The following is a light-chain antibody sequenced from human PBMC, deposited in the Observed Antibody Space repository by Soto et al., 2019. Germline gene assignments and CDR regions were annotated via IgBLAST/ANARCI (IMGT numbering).Light chain of an antibody. Sequence: DIVMTQSPDSLAVSLGERATINCKSSQSVLYSSNNKNYLAWYQQKPGQPPKELIYWASTRESGVPDRFSGSGSGTDFTLTISSLQAEDAAVYYCQQYYSTPPTFGGGTKVEIK. CDR1: QSVLYSSNNKNY. CDR2: WAS. CDR3: QQYYSTPPT. V-gene: IGKV4-1*01. J-gene: IGKJ4*01.